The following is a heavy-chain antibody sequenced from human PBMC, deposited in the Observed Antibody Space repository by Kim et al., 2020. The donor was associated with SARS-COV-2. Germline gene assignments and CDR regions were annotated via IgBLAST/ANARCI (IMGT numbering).Heavy chain of an antibody. Sequence: RDGPAFQGPVTISADKSISTAYLQWSSLKASDTAMYYCARKAKQAYFDSWGQGTLVTVSS. CDR3: ARKAKQAYFDS. V-gene: IGHV5-51*01. J-gene: IGHJ4*02.